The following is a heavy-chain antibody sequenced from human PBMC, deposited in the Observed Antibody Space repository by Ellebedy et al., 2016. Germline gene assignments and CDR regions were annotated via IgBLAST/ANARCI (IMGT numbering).Heavy chain of an antibody. J-gene: IGHJ4*02. V-gene: IGHV4-59*12. Sequence: GSLRLXXTVSGDSINGYFWSWIRQPPGKGLEWIGDIYDSGSANYNPSLRSRVSISVDTSKNQFSLKVSSVTAADTAVYYCARDGVDMVPTTHMYYFDYWGQGTLVTVSS. CDR1: GDSINGYF. CDR2: IYDSGSA. CDR3: ARDGVDMVPTTHMYYFDY. D-gene: IGHD5-12*01.